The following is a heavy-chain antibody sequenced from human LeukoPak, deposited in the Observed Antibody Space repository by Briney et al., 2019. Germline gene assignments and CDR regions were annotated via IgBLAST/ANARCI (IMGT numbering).Heavy chain of an antibody. Sequence: SQTLSLTFAISGDSVSSNNAAWNWIRQSPSRGLEWLGRTYYSSKWYNDYAVSVKSRITINPDTSKNQFSLHLNSVTPEDTAVYYCARSRQWGAWFDSWGQGTLVTVSS. CDR2: TYYSSKWYN. J-gene: IGHJ5*01. V-gene: IGHV6-1*01. D-gene: IGHD1-26*01. CDR3: ARSRQWGAWFDS. CDR1: GDSVSSNNAA.